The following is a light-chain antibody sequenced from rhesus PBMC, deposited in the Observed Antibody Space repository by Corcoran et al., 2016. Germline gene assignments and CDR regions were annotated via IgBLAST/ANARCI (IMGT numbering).Light chain of an antibody. V-gene: IGKV3-53*01. Sequence: QVILTQSPATLSLSPGERATLSCRASQSVGSSLAWYQQQPGQAPRLLIYGASSRATGNPARFSGSGSGTEFTLTISSLEPEDFAVYYCQKYSSSPTFGQGTKVEIK. J-gene: IGKJ1*01. CDR1: QSVGSS. CDR2: GAS. CDR3: QKYSSSPT.